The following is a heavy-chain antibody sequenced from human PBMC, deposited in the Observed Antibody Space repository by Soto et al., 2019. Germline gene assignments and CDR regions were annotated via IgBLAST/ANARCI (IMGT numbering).Heavy chain of an antibody. V-gene: IGHV4-30-4*01. D-gene: IGHD3-10*01. J-gene: IGHJ6*02. CDR1: GGSIRSGDYY. CDR2: IYYSGST. Sequence: PSETLSLTCSVSGGSIRSGDYYWNWIRQPPGKGLEWIGHIYYSGSTYYNSSLKSRVTISLDTSKNQFSLKLSSVTAADTGVYYCAGQPTAGSYYDLGSYYYYYAMDVWGQGTTVTVSS. CDR3: AGQPTAGSYYDLGSYYYYYAMDV.